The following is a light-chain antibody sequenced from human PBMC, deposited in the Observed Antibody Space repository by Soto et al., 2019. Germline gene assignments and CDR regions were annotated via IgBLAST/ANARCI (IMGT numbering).Light chain of an antibody. CDR3: QQSYSSPLT. CDR1: QSISTY. CDR2: ASS. V-gene: IGKV1-39*01. J-gene: IGKJ4*01. Sequence: DIQMTQSPSSLSASIGDRVTITCRASQSISTYLNWYQHKPGKAPELLIYASSSLQSGVSSRFSGSGSGTDFTLTISGLQPEDSATFYCQQSYSSPLTFGGGTRVE.